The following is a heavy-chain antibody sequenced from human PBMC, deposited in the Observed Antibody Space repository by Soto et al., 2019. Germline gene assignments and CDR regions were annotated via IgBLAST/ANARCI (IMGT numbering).Heavy chain of an antibody. V-gene: IGHV4-39*01. J-gene: IGHJ6*02. CDR2: TYYSGST. CDR1: GGSISSSSYY. D-gene: IGHD2-21*01. Sequence: PSETLSLTCTVSGGSISSSSYYWGWIRQPPGKGLEWIGSTYYSGSTYYNPSLKSRVTISVDTSKNQFSLKLSSVTAADTAVYYCARHGDSYYYYGMDVWGQGTTVTVSS. CDR3: ARHGDSYYYYGMDV.